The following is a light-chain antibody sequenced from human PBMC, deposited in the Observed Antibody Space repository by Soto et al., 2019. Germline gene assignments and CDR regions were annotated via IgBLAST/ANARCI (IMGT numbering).Light chain of an antibody. Sequence: EVVMTQSPATLSVSPGERVTFSCRASQSVTTNLAWYQHKPGQSPRLLISDASTGASGIPPRFSGSGSGTEFTLTIDRLQSADSAVYYCQQYDRWPVTFGGGT. CDR2: DAS. CDR3: QQYDRWPVT. CDR1: QSVTTN. J-gene: IGKJ4*01. V-gene: IGKV3-15*01.